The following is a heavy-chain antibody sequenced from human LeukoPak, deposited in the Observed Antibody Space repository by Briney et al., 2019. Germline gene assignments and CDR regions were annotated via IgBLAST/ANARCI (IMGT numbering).Heavy chain of an antibody. J-gene: IGHJ6*02. CDR1: GFTFSSYG. CDR2: ISYDGSNK. V-gene: IGHV3-30*18. D-gene: IGHD3-10*01. Sequence: PGRSLRLSCAASGFTFSSYGMHWVRQAPGKGLEWVAVISYDGSNKYYADSVKGRFTISRDNSKNTLYLQMNSLRAEDTAVYYCAKDANYYGSGSYYGMDVWGQGTTVTVSS. CDR3: AKDANYYGSGSYYGMDV.